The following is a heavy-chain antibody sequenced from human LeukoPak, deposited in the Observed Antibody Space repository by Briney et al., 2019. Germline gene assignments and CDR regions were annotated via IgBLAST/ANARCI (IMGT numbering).Heavy chain of an antibody. D-gene: IGHD2-15*01. CDR1: GFTFSNYA. J-gene: IGHJ4*02. CDR2: ISGSGGST. CDR3: ARQLGYCSDGSCYFDY. Sequence: GGSLRLPCAASGFTFSNYAMSWVRQAPGRGLEWVSAISGSGGSTYYADSVKGRFTISRDNSKNTLHLQMNSLRAEDTAVYHCARQLGYCSDGSCYFDYWGQGTLVPVSS. V-gene: IGHV3-23*01.